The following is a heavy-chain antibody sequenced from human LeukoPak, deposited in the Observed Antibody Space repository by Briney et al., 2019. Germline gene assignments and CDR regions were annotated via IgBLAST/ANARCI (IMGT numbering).Heavy chain of an antibody. CDR2: IHDSGST. Sequence: SETLSLTCTVSGGSISSSSYYWGWIRQPPGKGLEWIGTIHDSGSTYYNPSLKSRVTISVDTSKNQFSLKLSSVTAADTAVYYCARLLRVGYCSTTTCNWFDPWGQGTLVTVSS. CDR1: GGSISSSSYY. J-gene: IGHJ5*02. V-gene: IGHV4-39*07. D-gene: IGHD2-2*03. CDR3: ARLLRVGYCSTTTCNWFDP.